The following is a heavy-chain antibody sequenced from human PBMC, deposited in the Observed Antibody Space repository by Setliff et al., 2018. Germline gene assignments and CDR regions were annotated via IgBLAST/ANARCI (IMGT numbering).Heavy chain of an antibody. J-gene: IGHJ5*02. CDR1: GGSFSGFY. CDR2: INHSGGI. Sequence: LCLTCAVYGGSFSGFYWPWIRQSPGKGLEWIGEINHSGGIDYNPSLKSRVTISVDTSKNQFSLKLMSVTAADTAVYYCATMRNYYETGNYYSSRWFDPWGQGTLVTVSS. V-gene: IGHV4-34*01. D-gene: IGHD3-22*01. CDR3: ATMRNYYETGNYYSSRWFDP.